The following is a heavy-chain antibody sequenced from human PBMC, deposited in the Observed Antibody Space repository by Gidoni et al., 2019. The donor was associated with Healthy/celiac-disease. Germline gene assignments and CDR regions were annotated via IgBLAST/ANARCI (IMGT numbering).Heavy chain of an antibody. CDR2: IWYDESNK. CDR1: GFTFGTYG. CDR3: ARGMGAAAY. D-gene: IGHD2-2*01. V-gene: IGHV3-33*01. J-gene: IGHJ4*02. Sequence: QVQLVESGGRVVQPGRSLRLSCAASGFTFGTYGMAWARQAPGQGLDLVQVIWYDESNKYNAEAMKGRFTISRDNSKNTLYLQINSTRAEDTAVYYCARGMGAAAYWGQGTLVTVSS.